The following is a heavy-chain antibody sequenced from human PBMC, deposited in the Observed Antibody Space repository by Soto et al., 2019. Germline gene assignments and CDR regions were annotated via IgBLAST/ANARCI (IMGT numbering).Heavy chain of an antibody. D-gene: IGHD3-3*01. CDR1: GGSISTSSYY. CDR2: IYYSGST. J-gene: IGHJ4*02. V-gene: IGHV4-39*01. CDR3: ARTGYNFWSGHDY. Sequence: SETLSLTCTVSGGSISTSSYYWGWIRQPPGKGLECIGSIYYSGSTYYNPSLKTRVTISVDTSKNQFSLKLYSVTAADTAVYYCARTGYNFWSGHDYWGQGTLVTVSS.